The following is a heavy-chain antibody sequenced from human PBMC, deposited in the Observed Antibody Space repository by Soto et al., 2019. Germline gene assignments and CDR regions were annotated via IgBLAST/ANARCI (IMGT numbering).Heavy chain of an antibody. Sequence: QVQLVESGGGVVQPGRSLRLSCAASGFTFSSYGMHWVRQAPGKGLEWVAVIWYDGSNKYDADSVKGRFTISRDNSQNALYLQMNSLRAEDTAVYYSARDGVSGNDVRGYMDVWGKGTTVTVSS. CDR2: IWYDGSNK. CDR3: ARDGVSGNDVRGYMDV. D-gene: IGHD1-1*01. CDR1: GFTFSSYG. V-gene: IGHV3-33*01. J-gene: IGHJ6*03.